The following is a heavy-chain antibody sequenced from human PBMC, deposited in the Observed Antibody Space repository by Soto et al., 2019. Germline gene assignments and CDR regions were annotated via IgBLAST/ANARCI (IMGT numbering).Heavy chain of an antibody. CDR3: ASGSYSSSWYGVNYYYYMDV. V-gene: IGHV1-8*01. CDR1: GYTFTSYD. D-gene: IGHD6-13*01. Sequence: SVKVSCKASGYTFTSYDINWVRQATGQGLERMGWMNPNSGNTGYAQKFQGRVTMTRNTSISTAYMELSSLRSEDTAVYYCASGSYSSSWYGVNYYYYMDVXGKGTTVTVSS. J-gene: IGHJ6*03. CDR2: MNPNSGNT.